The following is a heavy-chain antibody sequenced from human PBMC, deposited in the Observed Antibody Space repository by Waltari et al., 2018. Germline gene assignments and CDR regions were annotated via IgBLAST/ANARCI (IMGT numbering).Heavy chain of an antibody. CDR1: GFTFSSYS. CDR2: IRRSRSYI. CDR3: ARELEDTADEY. V-gene: IGHV3-21*01. J-gene: IGHJ4*02. Sequence: EVQLVESGGGLVKPGGSLRLSCAASGFTFSSYSMNWVRQGPGKGREWVASIRRSRSYIYYADAVKGRFTIARDNAKNSLYLQMNSLRAEDTAVYYCARELEDTADEYLGQGTLVTVSS. D-gene: IGHD5-18*01.